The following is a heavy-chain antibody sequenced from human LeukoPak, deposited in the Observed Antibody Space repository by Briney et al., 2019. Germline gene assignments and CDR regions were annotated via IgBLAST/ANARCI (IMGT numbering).Heavy chain of an antibody. V-gene: IGHV4-59*08. CDR2: IFYNGNT. CDR1: GGAIYNYY. D-gene: IGHD1-26*01. Sequence: SETLSLTCTVSGGAIYNYYWSWIRRPPGQGLEWIAYIFYNGNTNYNPSLKSRVTMSVDLSKNQFSLRLTSVTAADTAIYYCARHLSDGIYPLDYWGQGILVTVSS. CDR3: ARHLSDGIYPLDY. J-gene: IGHJ4*02.